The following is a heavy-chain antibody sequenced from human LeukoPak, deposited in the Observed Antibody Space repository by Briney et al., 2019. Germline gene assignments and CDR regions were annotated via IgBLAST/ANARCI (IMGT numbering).Heavy chain of an antibody. V-gene: IGHV4-59*01. J-gene: IGHJ4*02. D-gene: IGHD3-10*01. CDR2: IYYSGST. CDR1: GGSISSYY. Sequence: SETLSLTCTVSGGSISSYYWSWIRQPPAKGLEWIGYIYYSGSTNYNPSLKSRVTISVDTSKNQFSLKLSSVTAADTAVYYCAREAYRGSYYYGSGSYSGLDYWGQGTLVTVSS. CDR3: AREAYRGSYYYGSGSYSGLDY.